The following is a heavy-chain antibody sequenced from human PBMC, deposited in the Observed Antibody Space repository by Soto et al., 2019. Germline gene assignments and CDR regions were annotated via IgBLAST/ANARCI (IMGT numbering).Heavy chain of an antibody. D-gene: IGHD5-18*01. J-gene: IGHJ4*02. CDR1: GDSISSGTHY. Sequence: SETLSLTCTVSGDSISSGTHYWNWIRQHPGKGLEWIGYISYSGSTYYNPSLKSRVTISVDTSKNQFSLKLSSVTAADTAVYYCAREYSYGVYFDYWGQGTLVTVSS. V-gene: IGHV4-30-4*08. CDR3: AREYSYGVYFDY. CDR2: ISYSGST.